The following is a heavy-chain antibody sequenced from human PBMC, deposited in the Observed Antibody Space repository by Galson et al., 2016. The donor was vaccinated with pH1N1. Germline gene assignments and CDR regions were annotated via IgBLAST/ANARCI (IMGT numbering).Heavy chain of an antibody. J-gene: IGHJ4*02. CDR1: GFTFTNYA. V-gene: IGHV3-43*02. CDR3: AKARTSGSYHFDY. D-gene: IGHD6-19*01. Sequence: SLRLSCAASGFTFTNYAIHWVRQAPGKGLEWVSFISVSSLSTYYADSVKGRFTISRDNGKNSLYLQMNSLRAEDTALYYCAKARTSGSYHFDYWGQGTLVTVSS. CDR2: ISVSSLST.